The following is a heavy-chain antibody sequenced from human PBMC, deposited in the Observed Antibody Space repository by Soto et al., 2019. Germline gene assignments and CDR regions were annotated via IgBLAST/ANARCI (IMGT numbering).Heavy chain of an antibody. J-gene: IGHJ4*02. D-gene: IGHD6-13*01. CDR2: IYYSGST. V-gene: IGHV4-59*01. CDR1: GGSISSYY. CDR3: ARDGIAAAGYFDY. Sequence: QVQLQESGPGLVKPSDTLSLTCTVSGGSISSYYWSWIRQPPGKGLEWIGYIYYSGSTNYNPSLKSRVTISVDTSKNQFSLKLSSVTAADTAVYYCARDGIAAAGYFDYWGQGTLVTVSS.